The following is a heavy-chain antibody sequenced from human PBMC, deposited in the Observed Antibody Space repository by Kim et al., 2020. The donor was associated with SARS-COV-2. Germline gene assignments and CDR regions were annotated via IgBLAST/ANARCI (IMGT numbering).Heavy chain of an antibody. CDR3: TTGVGYDFWSGLYFDY. D-gene: IGHD3-3*01. J-gene: IGHJ4*02. V-gene: IGHV3-15*01. Sequence: PVKGRFTISRDDSKNTLYLQMNSLKTEDTAVYYCTTGVGYDFWSGLYFDYWGQGTLVTVSS.